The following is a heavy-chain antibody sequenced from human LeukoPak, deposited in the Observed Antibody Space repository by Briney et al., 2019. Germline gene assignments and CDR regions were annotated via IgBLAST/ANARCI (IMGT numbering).Heavy chain of an antibody. CDR1: GGSITSYY. D-gene: IGHD5-18*01. CDR3: ARDTEDTAMVLFDY. J-gene: IGHJ4*02. V-gene: IGHV4-59*01. Sequence: SETLSLTCSVSGGSITSYYWSWIRQPPGKGLEWIGYIYYSGSTNYNPSLKSRVTISVDTSKNQFSLKLSSVTAADTAVYYCARDTEDTAMVLFDYWGQGTLVTVSS. CDR2: IYYSGST.